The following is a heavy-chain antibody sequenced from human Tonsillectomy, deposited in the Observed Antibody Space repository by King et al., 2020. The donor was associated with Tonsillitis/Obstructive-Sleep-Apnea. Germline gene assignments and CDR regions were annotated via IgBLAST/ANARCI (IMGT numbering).Heavy chain of an antibody. CDR1: GCTFSSYA. V-gene: IGHV3-23*04. CDR2: ISGSGGST. J-gene: IGHJ6*02. CDR3: ANSGNDDETVYYYSAFDV. Sequence: VQLVESGGGLVQPGGSLRLSCAASGCTFSSYAMSWVRQAPGKGLEWVSTISGSGGSTYYADSVKGRFTISRDNSKNTLYLQMNSLRAEETAVNYCANSGNDDETVYYYSAFDVWGQGTTVTVSS. D-gene: IGHD1-1*01.